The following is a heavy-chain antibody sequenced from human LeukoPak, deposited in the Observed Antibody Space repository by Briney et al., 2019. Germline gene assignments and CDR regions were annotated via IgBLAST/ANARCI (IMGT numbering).Heavy chain of an antibody. CDR1: GFTFSSYG. Sequence: GGSLRLSCAASGFTFSSYGMSWVRQAPGKGLEWVSAIGGRDGSTYYADSVKGRFTISRDNSKNTLYLQMNSLRAEDTAVYYCAKVDYYDTNAFDIWGQGTMVTVSS. CDR2: IGGRDGST. J-gene: IGHJ3*02. V-gene: IGHV3-23*01. D-gene: IGHD3-22*01. CDR3: AKVDYYDTNAFDI.